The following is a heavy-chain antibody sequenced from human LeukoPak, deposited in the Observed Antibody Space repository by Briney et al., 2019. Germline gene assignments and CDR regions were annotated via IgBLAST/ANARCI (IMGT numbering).Heavy chain of an antibody. Sequence: ASETLSLTCTVSGYSISSGYYWGWIRQPPGKGLEWIGRIYHSGSTYYNPSLKSRVTISVATSKHQFSLKLSSVTAAATAVYYCAKSGGYCSSTSCYGLHDWFDPWGQGTLVTVSS. V-gene: IGHV4-38-2*02. D-gene: IGHD2-2*01. J-gene: IGHJ5*02. CDR1: GYSISSGYY. CDR3: AKSGGYCSSTSCYGLHDWFDP. CDR2: IYHSGST.